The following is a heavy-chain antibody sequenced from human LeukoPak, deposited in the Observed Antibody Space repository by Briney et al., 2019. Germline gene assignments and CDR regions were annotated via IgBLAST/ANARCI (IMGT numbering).Heavy chain of an antibody. D-gene: IGHD6-13*01. V-gene: IGHV4-34*01. CDR2: INHSGST. J-gene: IGHJ4*02. Sequence: PSETLSLTCAVYGGSFSGYYWSWIRQPPVKGLEWIGEINHSGSTNYNPSLKSRVTISVDTSKNQFSLKLSSVTAADTAVYYCARRSAAASPVAYWGQGTLVTVSS. CDR3: ARRSAAASPVAY. CDR1: GGSFSGYY.